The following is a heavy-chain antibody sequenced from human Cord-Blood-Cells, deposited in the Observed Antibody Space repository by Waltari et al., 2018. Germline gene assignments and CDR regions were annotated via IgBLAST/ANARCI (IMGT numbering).Heavy chain of an antibody. Sequence: QVQLQESGPGLVKPSQTLSLTCTVSGGSISSGGYYWSWIRQHPGKGLEWIGYIYYSGSTYYNPSLKSRVTISVDTAKNQFSLKLSSVTAADTAVYYCARVPYNWNYDAFDICGQGTMVTVSS. V-gene: IGHV4-31*03. CDR2: IYYSGST. J-gene: IGHJ3*02. CDR1: GGSISSGGYY. D-gene: IGHD1-7*01. CDR3: ARVPYNWNYDAFDI.